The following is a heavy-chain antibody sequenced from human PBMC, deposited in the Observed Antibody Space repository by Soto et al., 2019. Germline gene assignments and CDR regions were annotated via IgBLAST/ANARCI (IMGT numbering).Heavy chain of an antibody. CDR2: IYYSGST. J-gene: IGHJ6*02. Sequence: SETLSLTCTVSGGSISSYYWSWIRQPPGKGLEWIGYIYYSGSTNYNPSLKSRVTISVDTSKNQFSLKLSSVTAADTAVYYCASFGDYDYYCMDVWGQGTTVTVSS. V-gene: IGHV4-59*01. D-gene: IGHD3-10*01. CDR3: ASFGDYDYYCMDV. CDR1: GGSISSYY.